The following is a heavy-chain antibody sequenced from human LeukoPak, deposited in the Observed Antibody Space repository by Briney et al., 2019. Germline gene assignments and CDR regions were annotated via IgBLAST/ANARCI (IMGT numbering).Heavy chain of an antibody. CDR2: ISGSGGST. D-gene: IGHD6-19*01. V-gene: IGHV3-23*01. CDR1: GFTFSSYA. J-gene: IGHJ4*02. Sequence: GGSLRLSCAASGFTFSSYAMSWVRQAPGKGLEWVSAISGSGGSTYYADSVKGRFTISRDNSKNTLYLQMNSLRAEDTAVYYCARLSSGWLYYFDYWGQGTLVTVSS. CDR3: ARLSSGWLYYFDY.